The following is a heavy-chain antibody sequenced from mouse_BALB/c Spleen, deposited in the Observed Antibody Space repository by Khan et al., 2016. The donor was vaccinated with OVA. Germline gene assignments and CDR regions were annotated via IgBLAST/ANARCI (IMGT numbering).Heavy chain of an antibody. CDR3: AKGVWSYYFALDY. CDR2: IWGGGST. D-gene: IGHD2-10*02. CDR1: GFSLTDYG. V-gene: IGHV2-6-5*01. Sequence: QVQLKESGPGLVAPSQSLSITCTVSGFSLTDYGVSWIRQPPGKGLEWLAVIWGGGSTYYNSALNSRLSISKDTSKSQVFLQMISLQTDDTAMYYCAKGVWSYYFALDYWGQGTSVTVSS. J-gene: IGHJ4*01.